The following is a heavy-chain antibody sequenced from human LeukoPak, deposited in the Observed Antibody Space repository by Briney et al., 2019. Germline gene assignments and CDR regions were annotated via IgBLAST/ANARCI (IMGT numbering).Heavy chain of an antibody. D-gene: IGHD6-13*01. Sequence: SETLSLTCTVSGDSISSSSYYWGWIRQPPGKGLEWIGSIYYSGSTYYNPSLKSRVTISVDTSKNQLSLKLGSVTAADTAVYYCARAGYSSSWYFYWGQGTLVTVSS. CDR2: IYYSGST. CDR1: GDSISSSSYY. V-gene: IGHV4-39*07. J-gene: IGHJ4*02. CDR3: ARAGYSSSWYFY.